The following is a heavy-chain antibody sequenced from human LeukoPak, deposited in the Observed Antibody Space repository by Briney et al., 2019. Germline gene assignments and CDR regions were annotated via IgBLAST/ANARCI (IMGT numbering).Heavy chain of an antibody. D-gene: IGHD6-13*01. V-gene: IGHV4-59*01. CDR1: GGSISSYY. CDR2: IYYSGST. CDR3: ARVAAAHHAGLDY. J-gene: IGHJ4*02. Sequence: SETLSLTCTVSGGSISSYYWSWIRQPPGKGLEWIGYIYYSGSTNYNPSLKSRVTISVDTSKNQFSLKLSSVTAADTAVYYCARVAAAHHAGLDYWGQGTLVTVSS.